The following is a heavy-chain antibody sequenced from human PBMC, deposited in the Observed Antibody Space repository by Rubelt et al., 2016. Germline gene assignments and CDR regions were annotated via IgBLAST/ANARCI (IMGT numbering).Heavy chain of an antibody. D-gene: IGHD6-13*01. CDR2: IWYDGGYK. J-gene: IGHJ6*02. CDR3: ARDMGQLVYYAMDV. CDR1: GFTFSSYA. Sequence: VQLLESGGGLVQPGGSLRLSCAASGFTFSSYAMSWVRQAPGKGLEWVAVIWYDGGYKYNADSVQGRFTISRDNAKNTLFLQMSSLRGEDTAVYYCARDMGQLVYYAMDVWGQGTTVTVSS. V-gene: IGHV3-33*08.